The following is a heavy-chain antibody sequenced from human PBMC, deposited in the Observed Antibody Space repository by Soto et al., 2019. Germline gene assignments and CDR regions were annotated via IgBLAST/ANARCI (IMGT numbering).Heavy chain of an antibody. D-gene: IGHD3-10*02. CDR1: GFTFSGDA. V-gene: IGHV3-21*01. CDR2: ISTTSTYI. Sequence: GGSLRLSCAASGFTFSGDAMNWVRQAPGKGLEWVSSISTTSTYIYYADSVKGRFTISRDNANNSLHLQMHSLRAEDTAVYYCVRDYVMDVWGQGTTVTVSS. CDR3: VRDYVMDV. J-gene: IGHJ6*02.